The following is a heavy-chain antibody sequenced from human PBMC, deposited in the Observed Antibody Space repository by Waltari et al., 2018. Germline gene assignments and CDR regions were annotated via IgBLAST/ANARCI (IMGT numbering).Heavy chain of an antibody. D-gene: IGHD3-3*01. CDR2: INTYDGNT. CDR1: GYRFTSYG. Sequence: QVHLVQSGTEVKQPGVSVKVSCKASGYRFTSYGITWVRQAPGQGLEWMGWINTYDGNTNYGQELQGRLTMTTDTITTTAYMELRGLRADDTALYFCARDAFRFLDFWGQGTLVTVSS. J-gene: IGHJ4*02. V-gene: IGHV1-18*01. CDR3: ARDAFRFLDF.